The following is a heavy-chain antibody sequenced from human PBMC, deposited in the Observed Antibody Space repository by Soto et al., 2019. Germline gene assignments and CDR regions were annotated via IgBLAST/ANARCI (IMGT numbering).Heavy chain of an antibody. CDR1: GFTFSDHY. CDR2: ITPTNADT. CDR3: TRGHHSMDV. Sequence: QVHLVESGGGSVKPRGSLRLSCAAAGFTFSDHYMSWIRQAPGKGLEWVSYITPTNADTDYADSVKGRFTISRDNARNSLYLQMNSLRAEDTAVYYCTRGHHSMDVWGPGTAVTVSS. V-gene: IGHV3-11*06. J-gene: IGHJ6*02.